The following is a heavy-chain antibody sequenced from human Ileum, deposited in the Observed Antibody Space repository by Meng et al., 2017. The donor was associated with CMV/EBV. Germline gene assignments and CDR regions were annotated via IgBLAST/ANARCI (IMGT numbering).Heavy chain of an antibody. V-gene: IGHV3-30*04. Sequence: GESLKISCAASGFTFSSYAMHWVRQAPGKGLEWVAVISYDGSNKYYADSVKGRFTISRDNSKNTLYLQMNSLRAEDTAVYFCARVSRILMIAATIPGGAFDIWGQGTMVTVSS. CDR3: ARVSRILMIAATIPGGAFDI. CDR1: GFTFSSYA. J-gene: IGHJ3*02. CDR2: ISYDGSNK. D-gene: IGHD2-2*02.